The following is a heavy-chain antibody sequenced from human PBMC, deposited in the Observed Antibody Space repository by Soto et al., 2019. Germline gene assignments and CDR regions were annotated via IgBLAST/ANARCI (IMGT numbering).Heavy chain of an antibody. D-gene: IGHD3-10*01. CDR1: GGSISSGGYY. V-gene: IGHV4-31*03. J-gene: IGHJ3*02. CDR2: IYYSGST. CDR3: ARGLDKITMVATQSAFDI. Sequence: SETLSLTCTVSGGSISSGGYYWSWIRQHPGKGLEWIGYIYYSGSTYYNPSLKSRVTISVDTSKNQFSLKLSSVTAADTAVYYCARGLDKITMVATQSAFDIWGQGTMVTVSS.